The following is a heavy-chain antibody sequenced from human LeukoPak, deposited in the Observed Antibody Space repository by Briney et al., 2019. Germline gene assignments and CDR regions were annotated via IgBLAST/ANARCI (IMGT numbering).Heavy chain of an antibody. CDR1: VYTLTDYY. D-gene: IGHD1-26*01. CDR2: GYPEDGET. Sequence: VKISRKVSVYTLTDYYMHWVQQAPGKGLEGMGLGYPEDGETIYAEKFQGRVTITADTSTYTAYMELSRLRSEDTAVYYSATLWELRTAAFDIWGQGTLVTVSS. CDR3: ATLWELRTAAFDI. V-gene: IGHV1-69-2*01. J-gene: IGHJ3*02.